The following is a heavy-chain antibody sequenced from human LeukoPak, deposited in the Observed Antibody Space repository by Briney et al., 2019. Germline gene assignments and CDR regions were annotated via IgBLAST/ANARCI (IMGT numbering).Heavy chain of an antibody. CDR2: MSSDGSPN. D-gene: IGHD6-13*01. Sequence: GGSLRLSCAASGFFFSDYYMSWIRQTPGKGLEWIAYMSSDGSPNKYADSVKGRFTMSGDNAQNPVHLQMNNLRVDDTAIYYCARESWYRFEYWGQGTVVTVSS. V-gene: IGHV3-11*04. CDR1: GFFFSDYY. CDR3: ARESWYRFEY. J-gene: IGHJ4*02.